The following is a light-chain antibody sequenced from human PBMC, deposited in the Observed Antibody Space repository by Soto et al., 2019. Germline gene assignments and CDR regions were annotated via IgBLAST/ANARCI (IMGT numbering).Light chain of an antibody. V-gene: IGKV1-5*03. J-gene: IGKJ5*01. CDR1: RTVSNW. CDR3: QQYNSYALT. Sequence: IQMPPSPSILSASVVYRSHITVRASRTVSNWLAWYQHQPGRAPRLLISRASTLESGVPPRFSGSGFGTEFTLNIDSLQPDDFGTYYCQQYNSYALTFGQGTRLE. CDR2: RAS.